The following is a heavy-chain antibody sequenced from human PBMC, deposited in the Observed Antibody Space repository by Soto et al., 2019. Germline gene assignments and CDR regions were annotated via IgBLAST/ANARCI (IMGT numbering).Heavy chain of an antibody. CDR3: AHALSGYDLGAIDY. J-gene: IGHJ4*02. D-gene: IGHD5-12*01. Sequence: ASVKVSCKTSGYTFTSYGISWVRQAPGQGLEWMGWISAYNGNTNYAQKLQGRVTMTTDTSTSTAYMELRSLRSDDTAVYYCAHALSGYDLGAIDYWGQGTLVTVSS. CDR1: GYTFTSYG. V-gene: IGHV1-18*01. CDR2: ISAYNGNT.